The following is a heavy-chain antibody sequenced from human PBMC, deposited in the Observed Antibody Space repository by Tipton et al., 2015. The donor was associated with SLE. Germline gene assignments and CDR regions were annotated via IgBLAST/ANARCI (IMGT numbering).Heavy chain of an antibody. V-gene: IGHV3-30*04. Sequence: SLRLSCTASGFIFSNYAVHWVRQAPGKGLEWVTVISNDGSDKHYAESVKGRFTVSRDNSNNRLFLQMNSLRVDDTAVYYCARSRYEAAVGPFDYWGQGTLVIVSP. CDR2: ISNDGSDK. D-gene: IGHD2-15*01. CDR1: GFIFSNYA. J-gene: IGHJ4*02. CDR3: ARSRYEAAVGPFDY.